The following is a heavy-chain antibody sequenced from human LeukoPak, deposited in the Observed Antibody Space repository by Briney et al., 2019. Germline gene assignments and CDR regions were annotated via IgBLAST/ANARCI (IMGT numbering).Heavy chain of an antibody. CDR2: ISSSSSYI. CDR3: ARDWSSGYDHAFDY. Sequence: GGSLRLSCAASGFTFRSYSMNWVRQAPGKGLEWVSSISSSSSYIYYADSVKGRFTISRDNAKNSLYLQMNSLRAEDTAVYYCARDWSSGYDHAFDYWGQGTLVTASS. J-gene: IGHJ4*02. V-gene: IGHV3-21*01. CDR1: GFTFRSYS. D-gene: IGHD5-12*01.